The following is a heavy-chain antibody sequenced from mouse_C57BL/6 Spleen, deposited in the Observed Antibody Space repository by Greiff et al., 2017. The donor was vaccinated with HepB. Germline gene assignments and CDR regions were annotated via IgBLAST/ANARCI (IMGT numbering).Heavy chain of an antibody. CDR3: ARSFITTVVADY. CDR1: GYTFTSYG. D-gene: IGHD1-1*01. Sequence: QVQLQQSGAELARPGASVKLSCKASGYTFTSYGISWVKQRPGQGLEWIGEIYPRSGNTYYNEKFKGKATLTADKSSSTAYMELRSLTSEDSAVYFCARSFITTVVADYWGQGTTLTVSS. CDR2: IYPRSGNT. V-gene: IGHV1-81*01. J-gene: IGHJ2*01.